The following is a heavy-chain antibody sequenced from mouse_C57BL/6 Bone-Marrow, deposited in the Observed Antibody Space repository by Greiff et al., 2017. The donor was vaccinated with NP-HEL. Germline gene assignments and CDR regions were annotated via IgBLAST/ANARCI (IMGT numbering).Heavy chain of an antibody. CDR1: GFNIKDDY. D-gene: IGHD1-1*01. V-gene: IGHV14-4*01. CDR2: IDPENGDT. CDR3: TTGGSSPYAMDY. J-gene: IGHJ4*01. Sequence: VQLQQSGAELVRPGASVKLSCTVSGFNIKDDYMHWVKQRPEQGLEWIGWIDPENGDTEYASQFQGKATITADTSSNTAYLQLSSLTSEDTAGYYGTTGGSSPYAMDYWGQGTSVTVAS.